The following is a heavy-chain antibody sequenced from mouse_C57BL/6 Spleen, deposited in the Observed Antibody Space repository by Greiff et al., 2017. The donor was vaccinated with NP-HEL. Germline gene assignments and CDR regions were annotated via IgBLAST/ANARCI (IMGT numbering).Heavy chain of an antibody. CDR3: ARGITTPWFAY. V-gene: IGHV1-64*01. D-gene: IGHD1-1*01. Sequence: QVHVKQSGAELVKPGASVKLSCKASGYTFTSYWMHWVKQRPGQGLEWIGMIHPNSGSTNYNEKFKSKATLTVDKSSSTAYMQLSSLTSEDSAVYYCARGITTPWFAYWGQGTLVTVSA. CDR2: IHPNSGST. CDR1: GYTFTSYW. J-gene: IGHJ3*01.